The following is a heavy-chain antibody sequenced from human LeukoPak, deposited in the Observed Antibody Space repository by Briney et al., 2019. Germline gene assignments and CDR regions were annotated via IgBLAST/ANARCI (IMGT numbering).Heavy chain of an antibody. D-gene: IGHD4-17*01. Sequence: GESLKISCNGSGYSFTSYWIGWVRQMPGKGLEWMGIIYTGDSDTRYSPSFQGQVTISADKSISTAYLQWSSLKASDTAMYYCARTLPPKDDYGDYPLDYWGQGTLVTVSS. V-gene: IGHV5-51*01. CDR3: ARTLPPKDDYGDYPLDY. CDR1: GYSFTSYW. CDR2: IYTGDSDT. J-gene: IGHJ4*02.